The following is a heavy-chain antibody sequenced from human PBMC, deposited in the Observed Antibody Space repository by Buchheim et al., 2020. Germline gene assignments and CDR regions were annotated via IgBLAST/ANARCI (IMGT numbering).Heavy chain of an antibody. CDR1: GGPISSYY. V-gene: IGHV4-59*01. D-gene: IGHD3-9*01. CDR2: IYYSGST. CDR3: ARANYDILTGYYGWFDP. Sequence: QVQLQESGPGLVKPSETLSLTCTVSGGPISSYYWSWIRQPPGKGLEWIGYIYYSGSTNYNPSLKSRVTISVDTSQNPFSLKLSSVTAADTAVYYCARANYDILTGYYGWFDPWGQGTL. J-gene: IGHJ5*02.